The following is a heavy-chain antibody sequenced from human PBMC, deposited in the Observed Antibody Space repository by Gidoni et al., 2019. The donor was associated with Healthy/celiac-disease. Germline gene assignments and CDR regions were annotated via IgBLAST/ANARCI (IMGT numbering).Heavy chain of an antibody. J-gene: IGHJ4*02. Sequence: EVQLVESGGGLVKPGGSLSLSCAASGFTFSSYSMNWVRQAPGKGLEWVSSISSSSSYIYYADSVKGRFTIARDNAKNSLYLQMNSLRAEDTAVYYCARDPNGDPRLLSFDYWGQGTLVTVSS. CDR2: ISSSSSYI. CDR1: GFTFSSYS. D-gene: IGHD4-17*01. V-gene: IGHV3-21*01. CDR3: ARDPNGDPRLLSFDY.